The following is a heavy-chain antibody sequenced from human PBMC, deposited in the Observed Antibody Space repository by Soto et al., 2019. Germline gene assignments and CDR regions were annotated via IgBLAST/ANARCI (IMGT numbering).Heavy chain of an antibody. Sequence: QVQLVQSGAEVRMPGSSVKVSCKASGGTFSTYPINWVRQAPGQGLEWMGGIIPLFGTTNYGQKFKGRVTITADENTSTAYMELSRLRAEDAAVYYCARGANHGSSWYFWFDPWGQGTLVTVSS. D-gene: IGHD6-13*01. V-gene: IGHV1-69*01. CDR2: IIPLFGTT. J-gene: IGHJ5*02. CDR3: ARGANHGSSWYFWFDP. CDR1: GGTFSTYP.